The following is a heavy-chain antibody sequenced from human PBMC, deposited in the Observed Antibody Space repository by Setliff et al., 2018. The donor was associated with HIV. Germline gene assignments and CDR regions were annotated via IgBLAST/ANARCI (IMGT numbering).Heavy chain of an antibody. D-gene: IGHD3-10*01. CDR1: GYTFSTYW. V-gene: IGHV5-51*01. Sequence: LKISCKASGYTFSTYWIGWVRQKPGKGLEYMGIIYAGDSDARYSPSFQGQVTISADKSISTAYLQWSSLKASDTAMYYCARHGQYGSGSYYNRPFDFWAQGTLVTV. CDR2: IYAGDSDA. J-gene: IGHJ4*02. CDR3: ARHGQYGSGSYYNRPFDF.